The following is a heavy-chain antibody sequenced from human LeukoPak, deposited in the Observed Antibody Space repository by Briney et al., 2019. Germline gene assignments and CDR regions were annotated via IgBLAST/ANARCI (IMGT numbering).Heavy chain of an antibody. CDR2: ISYDGSNK. Sequence: GRSLRLSCAASGFTFSSYGMHWVRQAPGKGLEWVAVISYDGSNKYYADSVKGRFTISRDNSKNTLYLQMNSLRAEDTAVYYCAKGEVLTGYFLFDYWGQGTLVTVSS. CDR3: AKGEVLTGYFLFDY. J-gene: IGHJ4*02. D-gene: IGHD3-9*01. V-gene: IGHV3-30*18. CDR1: GFTFSSYG.